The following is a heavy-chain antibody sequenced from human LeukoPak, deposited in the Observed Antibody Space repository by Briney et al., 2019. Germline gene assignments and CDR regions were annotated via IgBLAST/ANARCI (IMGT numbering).Heavy chain of an antibody. D-gene: IGHD3-22*01. CDR3: ATWAGAVIVDKNGGVY. CDR1: GYSLTGLS. J-gene: IGHJ4*02. Sequence: ASVKVSCKVSGYSLTGLSMHWVRQTPGKGLEWMGGFDPEVGETIYAQKFQGRVAMTEDTSTDTAYMELSSLRSEDTAVFYCATWAGAVIVDKNGGVYWGQGTLVTVSS. CDR2: FDPEVGET. V-gene: IGHV1-24*01.